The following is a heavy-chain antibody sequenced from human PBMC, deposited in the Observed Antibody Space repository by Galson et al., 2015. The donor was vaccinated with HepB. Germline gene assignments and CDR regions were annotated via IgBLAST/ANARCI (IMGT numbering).Heavy chain of an antibody. Sequence: SLRLSCAASGFIFSSYNMNWVRQAPGKGLEWVSSISSSSSYIYYADSVKGRFTISRDNAKNSLYLQMNSLRAEDTAVYYCARDHSGSGRADYWGQGTLVTVSS. CDR3: ARDHSGSGRADY. D-gene: IGHD1-26*01. CDR1: GFIFSSYN. CDR2: ISSSSSYI. J-gene: IGHJ4*02. V-gene: IGHV3-21*01.